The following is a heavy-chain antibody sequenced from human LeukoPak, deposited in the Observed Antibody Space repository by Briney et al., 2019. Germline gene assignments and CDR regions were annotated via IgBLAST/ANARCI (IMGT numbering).Heavy chain of an antibody. CDR3: ARSKLTASSNFDY. D-gene: IGHD4/OR15-4a*01. Sequence: PSETPSLTCTVSSGSISSYYWSWIRQPPGKGLEWIGYIYYSGSTNYNPSLKSRVTISVDTSKNQFSLKLSSVTAADTAVYYCARSKLTASSNFDYWGQGTLVTVSS. CDR2: IYYSGST. V-gene: IGHV4-59*01. CDR1: SGSISSYY. J-gene: IGHJ4*02.